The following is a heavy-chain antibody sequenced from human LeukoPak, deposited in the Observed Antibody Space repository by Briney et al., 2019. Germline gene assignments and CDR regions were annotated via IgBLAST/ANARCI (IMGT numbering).Heavy chain of an antibody. CDR2: ISSSGSTI. Sequence: GGSLRLSCAASGFTFSDYYMSWIRHAPGKGLGWVSYISSSGSTIYYADSVKGRFTISRDNAKNSLYLQMNSLRSEDTAVYYCARGHHYDKPPSGYWGQGTLVTVSS. CDR3: ARGHHYDKPPSGY. CDR1: GFTFSDYY. D-gene: IGHD3-22*01. J-gene: IGHJ4*02. V-gene: IGHV3-11*01.